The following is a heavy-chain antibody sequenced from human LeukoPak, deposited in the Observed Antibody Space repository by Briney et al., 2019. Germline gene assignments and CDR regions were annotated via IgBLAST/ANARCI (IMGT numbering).Heavy chain of an antibody. CDR2: IIPILGIA. D-gene: IGHD1-26*01. J-gene: IGHJ4*02. CDR3: ARGEAPSLFGATLTPPADY. V-gene: IGHV1-69*04. CDR1: GGTFSSYA. Sequence: GASVKVSCKASGGTFSSYAISWVRQVPGQGLEWMGRIIPILGIANYAQKFQGRVTITADKSTSTAYMELSSLRSEDTAVYYCARGEAPSLFGATLTPPADYWGQGTLVTVSS.